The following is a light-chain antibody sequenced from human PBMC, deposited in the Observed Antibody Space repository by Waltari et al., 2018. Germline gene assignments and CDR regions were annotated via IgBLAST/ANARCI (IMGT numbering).Light chain of an antibody. V-gene: IGKV1-33*01. Sequence: DIQMTQSPSSLSASVGDRVTITCQASQDISNYLNWYQQKPGKAPKVLIYDASNSETGVPSRFSGSGSGTHFTFTISSLQPEDIATYYCQQYDNVPVTFGGGTKVEIK. CDR3: QQYDNVPVT. CDR1: QDISNY. J-gene: IGKJ4*01. CDR2: DAS.